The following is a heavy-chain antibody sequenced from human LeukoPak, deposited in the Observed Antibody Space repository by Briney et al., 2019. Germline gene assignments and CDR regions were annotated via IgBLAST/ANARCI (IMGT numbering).Heavy chain of an antibody. J-gene: IGHJ4*02. CDR1: GGSISSGGYY. V-gene: IGHV4-31*03. Sequence: SQTLSLTCTVSGGSISSGGYYWSWIRQHPGKGLEWIGYIYYSGSTYYNPSLKSRVTISVDTSKNQFSLKLSSVTAADTAVYYCARARYSSSWACDYWGQGTLVTVSS. D-gene: IGHD6-13*01. CDR2: IYYSGST. CDR3: ARARYSSSWACDY.